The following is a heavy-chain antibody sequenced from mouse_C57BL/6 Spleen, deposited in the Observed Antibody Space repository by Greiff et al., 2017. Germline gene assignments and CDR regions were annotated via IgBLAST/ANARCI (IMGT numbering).Heavy chain of an antibody. V-gene: IGHV1-26*01. Sequence: EVQLQQSGPELVKPGASVKISCKASGYTFTDYYMNWVKQSHGKSLEWIGDINPNNGGTSYNQKFKGKATLTVDKSSSTAYMELRSLTSEDSAVYYCARGGYDAMDYWGQGTSVIVSS. CDR2: INPNNGGT. CDR1: GYTFTDYY. J-gene: IGHJ4*01. CDR3: ARGGYDAMDY.